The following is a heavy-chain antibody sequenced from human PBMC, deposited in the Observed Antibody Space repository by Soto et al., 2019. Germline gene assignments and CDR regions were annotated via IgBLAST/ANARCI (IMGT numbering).Heavy chain of an antibody. Sequence: SETLSLTCTVSGGSISSSTYYWGWMRQPPGKGLEWIASFFYGGKNYYNPSLKSRVTISVDTSKNQFSLKLTSVTAADTAVYYCVRRNGLTIDAYYRGQGTLVTVSS. J-gene: IGHJ4*02. CDR2: FFYGGKN. V-gene: IGHV4-39*01. D-gene: IGHD2-8*01. CDR1: GGSISSSTYY. CDR3: VRRNGLTIDAYY.